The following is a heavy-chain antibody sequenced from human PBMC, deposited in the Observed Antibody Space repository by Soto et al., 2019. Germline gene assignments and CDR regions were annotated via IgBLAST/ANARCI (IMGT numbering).Heavy chain of an antibody. CDR2: INWNGSST. D-gene: IGHD3-9*01. CDR3: ARDRLLRYFDWSPPFDP. V-gene: IGHV3-20*04. Sequence: GGSLRLSCAAAGFTFDDYGMSWVRQAPGKGLEWVSGINWNGSSTGYANSVKGRFTISRDNAKNSLYLQMNSLRAEDTALYYCARDRLLRYFDWSPPFDPWGQGTLVTVSS. CDR1: GFTFDDYG. J-gene: IGHJ5*02.